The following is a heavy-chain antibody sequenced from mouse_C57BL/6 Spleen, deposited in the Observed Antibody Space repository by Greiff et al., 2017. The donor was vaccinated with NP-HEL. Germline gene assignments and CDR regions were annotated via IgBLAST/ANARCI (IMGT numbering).Heavy chain of an antibody. CDR2: IDPEDGAT. CDR1: GFNIKDYY. J-gene: IGHJ2*01. CDR3: ARAGGNYGY. D-gene: IGHD2-1*01. V-gene: IGHV14-2*01. Sequence: EVTLVESGAELVKPGASVKLSCTASGFNIKDYYMHWVKQRTEQGLEWIGRIDPEDGATKYAPKFQGKATITADTSTNTAYLQLSSLTSEDTAVYYCARAGGNYGYWGQGTTLTVSS.